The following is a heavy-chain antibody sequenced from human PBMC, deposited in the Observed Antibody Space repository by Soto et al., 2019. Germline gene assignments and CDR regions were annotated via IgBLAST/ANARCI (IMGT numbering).Heavy chain of an antibody. CDR1: GYTFSSYG. D-gene: IGHD6-19*01. CDR2: ISAYNGNT. J-gene: IGHJ5*02. Sequence: GASVKVSCKASGYTFSSYGIGWVRQIPGQGLEWMGWISAYNGNTNIAQNFQGRVTMTTDTSTSTAYMELRSLRSDDTAVYYCARSSSASPAFWFVPWAQGTLVTVSS. V-gene: IGHV1-18*01. CDR3: ARSSSASPAFWFVP.